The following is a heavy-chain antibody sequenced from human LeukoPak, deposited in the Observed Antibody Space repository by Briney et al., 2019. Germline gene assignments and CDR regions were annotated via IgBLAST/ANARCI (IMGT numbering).Heavy chain of an antibody. D-gene: IGHD4-17*01. CDR1: GFTFSSYA. V-gene: IGHV3-30*04. Sequence: PGRSLRLSCAASGFTFSSYAMHWVRQAPGKGLEWVAVISYDGSNKYYADSVKGRFTISRDNSKNTLYLQMNSLRAEDTAVYYCASHPYGDYYIDYWGQGTLVTVSS. J-gene: IGHJ4*02. CDR2: ISYDGSNK. CDR3: ASHPYGDYYIDY.